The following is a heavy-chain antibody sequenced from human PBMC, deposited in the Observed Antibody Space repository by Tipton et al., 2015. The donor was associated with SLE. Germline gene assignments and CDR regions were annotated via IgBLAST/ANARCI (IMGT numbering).Heavy chain of an antibody. CDR1: GGSISSSSYY. CDR2: IYYSGST. D-gene: IGHD7-27*01. CDR3: ARGNWGSEDY. V-gene: IGHV4-39*07. Sequence: TLSLTCTVSGGSISSSSYYCGWIRQPPGKGLEWIGSIYYSGSTYYNPSLKSRVTISVDTSKNQFSLKLSSVTAADTAVYYCARGNWGSEDYWGQGTLVTVSS. J-gene: IGHJ4*02.